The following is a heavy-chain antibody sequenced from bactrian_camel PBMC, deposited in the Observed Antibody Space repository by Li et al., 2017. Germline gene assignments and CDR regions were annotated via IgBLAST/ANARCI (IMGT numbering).Heavy chain of an antibody. CDR1: EFAFD. J-gene: IGHJ6*01. D-gene: IGHD1*01. Sequence: HVQLVESGGGSVQAGGSLRLSCVASEFAFDMGWYRQAPGKGCELVASTNTNGNIYLRGSVKGRFSISRANIRQTVDLQMNNLKPEDTAVYYCQNVDVLRGLGLRTCDELAGFWGQGTQVTVS. V-gene: IGHV3S53*01. CDR3: QNVDVLRGLGLRTCDELAGF. CDR2: TNTNGNI.